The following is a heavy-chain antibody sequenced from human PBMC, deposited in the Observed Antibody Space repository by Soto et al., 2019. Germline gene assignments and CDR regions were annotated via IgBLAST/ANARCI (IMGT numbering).Heavy chain of an antibody. CDR2: ISAYNGNT. CDR1: GYTFTSYG. CDR3: ARGITGTTFGLYYYGMDV. D-gene: IGHD1-7*01. Sequence: RASVKVSCKASGYTFTSYGISWVRQAPGQGLEWMGWISAYNGNTNYAQKLQGRVTMTTDTSTSTAYMELRSLRSDDTAVYYCARGITGTTFGLYYYGMDVWGQGTTVTVSS. V-gene: IGHV1-18*04. J-gene: IGHJ6*02.